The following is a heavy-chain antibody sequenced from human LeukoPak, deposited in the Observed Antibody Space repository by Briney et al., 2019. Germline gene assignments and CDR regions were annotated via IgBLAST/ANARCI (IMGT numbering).Heavy chain of an antibody. J-gene: IGHJ5*02. Sequence: ASVKVSCKASGYTFTSYGISWVRQAPGQGLEWMGWISPYNGNTNYAQRLQGRVTMTTDTSTGTAYMELRGLRSDDTAVYYCARDLEWELLGSNWFDPWGQGTLVTVSS. V-gene: IGHV1-18*01. CDR3: ARDLEWELLGSNWFDP. CDR2: ISPYNGNT. CDR1: GYTFTSYG. D-gene: IGHD1-26*01.